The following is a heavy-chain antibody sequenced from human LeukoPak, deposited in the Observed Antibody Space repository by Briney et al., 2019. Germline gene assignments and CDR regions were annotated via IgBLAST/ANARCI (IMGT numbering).Heavy chain of an antibody. V-gene: IGHV1-46*01. CDR2: INPSGGST. CDR3: AREGRYYGSGGSWFDP. CDR1: GYTFTSYY. D-gene: IGHD3-10*01. Sequence: ASVKVSCKASGYTFTSYYMHWVRQAPGQGLEWMGLINPSGGSTSYAQTFQGRVTMTRDTSTSTVYMELSSLRSEDTAVYYCAREGRYYGSGGSWFDPWGQGTLVTVSS. J-gene: IGHJ5*02.